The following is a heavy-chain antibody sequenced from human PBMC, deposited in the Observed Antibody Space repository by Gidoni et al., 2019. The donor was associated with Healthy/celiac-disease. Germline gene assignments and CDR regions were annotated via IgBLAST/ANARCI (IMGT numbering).Heavy chain of an antibody. CDR2: ISYDGSNE. D-gene: IGHD3-10*01. Sequence: QVQLVESGGGVVQPGRSLRLSCAASGFTFSSYAMHWVRQAPGKGLEWVAVISYDGSNEYYADSVKGRFTISRDNSKNTLYLQMNSLRAEDTAVYYCAREGFDGSGTHPFFDYWGQGTLVTVSS. CDR3: AREGFDGSGTHPFFDY. CDR1: GFTFSSYA. V-gene: IGHV3-30*01. J-gene: IGHJ4*02.